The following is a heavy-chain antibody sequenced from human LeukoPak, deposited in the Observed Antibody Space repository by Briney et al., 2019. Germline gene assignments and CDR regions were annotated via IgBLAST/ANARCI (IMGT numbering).Heavy chain of an antibody. Sequence: AASVKVSCKASGGTFSSYAISWVRQAPGQGVEWMGGIIPIFGTANYAQKFQGRVTITADESTSTAYMELSSLRSEDTAVYYCASWDCSSTSCYRYRSIADYYYGMDVWGKGTTVTVSS. CDR3: ASWDCSSTSCYRYRSIADYYYGMDV. D-gene: IGHD2-2*01. V-gene: IGHV1-69*01. CDR2: IIPIFGTA. J-gene: IGHJ6*04. CDR1: GGTFSSYA.